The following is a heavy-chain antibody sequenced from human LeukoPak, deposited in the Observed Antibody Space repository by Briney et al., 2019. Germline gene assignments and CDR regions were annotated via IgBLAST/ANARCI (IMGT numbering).Heavy chain of an antibody. CDR1: GGSFRGYY. V-gene: IGHV4-34*01. CDR2: INHSGST. Sequence: PSETLSLTCAVYGGSFRGYYWSWIRQPPGKGLEWIGEINHSGSTNYNPSLKSRVTISVDTSKNQFSLKLSSVTAADTAVYYCARGGQWLVLARAFDYWGQGTLVTVSS. J-gene: IGHJ4*02. D-gene: IGHD6-19*01. CDR3: ARGGQWLVLARAFDY.